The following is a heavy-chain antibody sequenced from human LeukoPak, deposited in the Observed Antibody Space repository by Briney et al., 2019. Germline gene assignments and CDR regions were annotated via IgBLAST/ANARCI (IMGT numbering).Heavy chain of an antibody. CDR2: INHSGST. CDR3: ARASVGGYCSSTSCHMGYYYYYMDV. Sequence: PSETLSLTCAVYGGSFSGYYWSWIRQPPGKGLEWIGEINHSGSTNYNPSLKSRVTISVDTSKNQFSLKLSSVTAADTAVYYCARASVGGYCSSTSCHMGYYYYYMDVWGKGTTVTVSS. J-gene: IGHJ6*03. V-gene: IGHV4-34*01. D-gene: IGHD2-2*01. CDR1: GGSFSGYY.